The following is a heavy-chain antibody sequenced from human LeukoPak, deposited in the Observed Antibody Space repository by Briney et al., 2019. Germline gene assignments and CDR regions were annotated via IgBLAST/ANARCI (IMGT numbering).Heavy chain of an antibody. J-gene: IGHJ6*02. D-gene: IGHD6-13*01. CDR2: ISWNSGSI. V-gene: IGHV3-9*01. Sequence: GRSLRLSCAASGFTFDDYAMHWVRQAPGKGLGWVSGISWNSGSIGYADSVKGRFTISRDNAKDSLYLQMNSLRAEDTAVYYCARDLAAADQPPFRYYYYGMDVWGQGTTVTVSS. CDR1: GFTFDDYA. CDR3: ARDLAAADQPPFRYYYYGMDV.